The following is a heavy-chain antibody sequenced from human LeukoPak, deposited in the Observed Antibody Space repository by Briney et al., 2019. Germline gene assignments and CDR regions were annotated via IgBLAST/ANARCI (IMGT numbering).Heavy chain of an antibody. CDR3: AKEISYGDYSPDY. J-gene: IGHJ4*02. Sequence: GGSLRLSCAASGFTFSNAWMSWVRQAPGKGLEWVSAISGSGGSTYYADSVKGRFTISRDNSKNTLYLQMNSLRAEDTAVYYCAKEISYGDYSPDYWGQGTLVTVSS. CDR1: GFTFSNAW. D-gene: IGHD4-17*01. V-gene: IGHV3-23*01. CDR2: ISGSGGST.